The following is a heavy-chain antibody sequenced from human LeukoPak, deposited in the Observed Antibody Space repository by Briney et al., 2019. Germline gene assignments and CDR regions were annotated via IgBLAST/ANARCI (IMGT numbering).Heavy chain of an antibody. V-gene: IGHV3-7*03. D-gene: IGHD7-27*01. CDR3: ARVQSGVILAFDI. CDR1: GFIFSNYW. Sequence: GGSLRLSCAASGFIFSNYWMSWVRQAPGKGLEWVANIKADGSEKYYVDSVKGRFTTSRDNSQKSLYLQMNSQRPEDTAVYYCARVQSGVILAFDIWGQGTMVTVSS. CDR2: IKADGSEK. J-gene: IGHJ3*02.